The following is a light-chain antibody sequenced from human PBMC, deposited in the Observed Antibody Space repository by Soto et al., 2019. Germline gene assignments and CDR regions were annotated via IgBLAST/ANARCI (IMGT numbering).Light chain of an antibody. Sequence: EIEMTKSPASLSVPPEERSTIACRAGQSVSSNLAWYQQKPGQAPRLLIYGASTRATGIPARFSGSGSGTEFTLTISSRLHAEFAVYYCQQYTNSPPWTFGQGTKVDIK. J-gene: IGKJ1*01. CDR1: QSVSSN. CDR3: QQYTNSPPWT. CDR2: GAS. V-gene: IGKV3-15*01.